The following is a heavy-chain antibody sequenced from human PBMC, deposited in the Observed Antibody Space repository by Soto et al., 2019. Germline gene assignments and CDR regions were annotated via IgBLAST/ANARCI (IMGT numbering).Heavy chain of an antibody. J-gene: IGHJ4*02. CDR1: GGTFSSYA. CDR3: ATHCSGGSCYSWGPGPCDY. D-gene: IGHD2-15*01. CDR2: IIPILGTA. Sequence: QVQLVQSGAEVKKPGSSVKVSCKASGGTFSSYAISWVRQAPGQGLEWMGGIIPILGTANYAQKFQGRVTSTADKATSTAYMELSSLGSEDTAVYYCATHCSGGSCYSWGPGPCDYWGQGSLVTVSS. V-gene: IGHV1-69*06.